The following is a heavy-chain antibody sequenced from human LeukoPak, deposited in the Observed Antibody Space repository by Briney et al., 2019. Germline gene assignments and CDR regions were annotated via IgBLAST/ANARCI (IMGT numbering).Heavy chain of an antibody. J-gene: IGHJ4*02. V-gene: IGHV1-2*02. CDR2: INPNSGGT. D-gene: IGHD1-26*01. CDR1: GYTFTGYY. Sequence: ASVTVSCKASGYTFTGYYMHWVRQAPGQGLEWMGWINPNSGGTNYAQKFQGRVTMTRDTSISTAYMELSRLRSDDTAVYYCARVRGSYRPAYDYWGQGTLVTVSS. CDR3: ARVRGSYRPAYDY.